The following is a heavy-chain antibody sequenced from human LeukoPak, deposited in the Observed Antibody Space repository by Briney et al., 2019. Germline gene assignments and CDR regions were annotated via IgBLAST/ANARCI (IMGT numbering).Heavy chain of an antibody. CDR1: GYTFTPAW. V-gene: IGHV3-15*01. J-gene: IGHJ5*02. D-gene: IGHD3-10*01. CDR3: TTDRGLTMIRGVFVS. CDR2: IKSKADGETT. Sequence: GGSHRLACAAYGYTFTPAWMTWVRQAPGKGMEWVGRIKSKADGETTDYAAPVKGRFFMSRDDSKATLFLLMNYLETEDTAVYYCTTDRGLTMIRGVFVSWGQGTLVTVSS.